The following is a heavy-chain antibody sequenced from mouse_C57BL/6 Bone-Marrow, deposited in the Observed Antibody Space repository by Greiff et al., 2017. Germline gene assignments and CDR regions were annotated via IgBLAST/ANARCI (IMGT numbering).Heavy chain of an antibody. J-gene: IGHJ2*01. CDR1: GYSITSGYY. D-gene: IGHD1-1*01. Sequence: VQLQQSGPGLVKPSQSLSLTCSVTGYSITSGYYWNWIRQFPGNKLEWMGYISYDGSNNYNPSLKNRISITRDTSKNQFFLKLNSVTTEDTATYYCARGGSSYAHWGQGTTLTVSS. CDR2: ISYDGSN. CDR3: ARGGSSYAH. V-gene: IGHV3-6*01.